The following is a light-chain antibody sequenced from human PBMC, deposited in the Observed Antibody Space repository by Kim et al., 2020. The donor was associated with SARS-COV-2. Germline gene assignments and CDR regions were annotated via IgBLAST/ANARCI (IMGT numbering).Light chain of an antibody. CDR1: KLGDKY. J-gene: IGLJ1*01. CDR3: QAWDSSIFYV. V-gene: IGLV3-1*01. CDR2: QDS. Sequence: SYELTQPPSVSVSPGQTASITCSGDKLGDKYACWYQQKPGQSPVLVIYQDSKRPSGIPERFSGSNSGNTATLTISGTQAMAEADYYCQAWDSSIFYVFGT.